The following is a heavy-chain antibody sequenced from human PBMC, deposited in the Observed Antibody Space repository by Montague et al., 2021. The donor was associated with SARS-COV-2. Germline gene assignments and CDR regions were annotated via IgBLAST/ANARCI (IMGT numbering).Heavy chain of an antibody. CDR3: ARHGCSSGRHRCGFDP. CDR2: IYYSGST. V-gene: IGHV4-59*08. J-gene: IGHJ5*02. CDR1: GGAMSSYY. D-gene: IGHD6-19*01. Sequence: SETLSLTCTVSGGAMSSYYWSWIRQRPGQGLEWSGYIYYSGSTNXNPSLKSRVTISVDTSQYQFSLKLCSVTAEDTAAYYCARHGCSSGRHRCGFDPWGQGSRVTVSS.